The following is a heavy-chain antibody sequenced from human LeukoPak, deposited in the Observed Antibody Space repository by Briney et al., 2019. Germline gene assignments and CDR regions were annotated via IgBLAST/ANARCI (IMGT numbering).Heavy chain of an antibody. Sequence: REASVKVSCKASGYTFTSYYMHWVRQAPGQGLEWMGWISAYNGNTNYAQKLQGRVTMTTDTSTSTAYMELRSLRSDDTAVYYCARDLWLEQWLAPSHFDYWGQGTLVTVSS. V-gene: IGHV1-18*04. J-gene: IGHJ4*02. CDR1: GYTFTSYY. CDR3: ARDLWLEQWLAPSHFDY. D-gene: IGHD6-19*01. CDR2: ISAYNGNT.